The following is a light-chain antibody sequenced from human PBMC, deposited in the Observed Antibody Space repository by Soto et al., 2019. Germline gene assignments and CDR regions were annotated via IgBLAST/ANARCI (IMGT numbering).Light chain of an antibody. CDR1: QSVGTF. Sequence: EIVLTQSPATLSLSPVERATLSCRASQSVGTFFAWYQQKPGQAPRLLIYDASNRATGIPARFSGSGSGTDFTLTISSLQSDYFGVYYCQQYNNWITFGQGTRLEIK. V-gene: IGKV3-11*01. CDR2: DAS. CDR3: QQYNNWIT. J-gene: IGKJ5*01.